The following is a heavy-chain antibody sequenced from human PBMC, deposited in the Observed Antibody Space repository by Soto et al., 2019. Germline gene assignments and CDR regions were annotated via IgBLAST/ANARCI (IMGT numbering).Heavy chain of an antibody. D-gene: IGHD6-19*01. CDR1: GYTFTSYW. CDR2: IYPGDSDT. V-gene: IGHV5-51*01. CDR3: ARQDGSALYYFDY. Sequence: PGESLKISFKGSGYTFTSYWIAWVRQMPGKGLEWMGIIYPGDSDTRYSPSFQGQVSISADKSISTAYLQWSSLKASDTAMYYCARQDGSALYYFDYWGQGTLVTVSS. J-gene: IGHJ4*02.